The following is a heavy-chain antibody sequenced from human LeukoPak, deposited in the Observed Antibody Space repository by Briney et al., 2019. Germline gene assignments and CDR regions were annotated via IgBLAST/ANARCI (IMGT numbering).Heavy chain of an antibody. CDR2: INHSGST. Sequence: SETLSLTCAVYGGSFSGYYWSLIRQPPGKGLEWIGEINHSGSTNYNPSLKSRVTISVDTSKNQFSLKLSSVTAADTAVYYCASSPAYDYVWGSYRYRFDYWGQGTLVTVSS. J-gene: IGHJ4*02. CDR3: ASSPAYDYVWGSYRYRFDY. D-gene: IGHD3-16*02. V-gene: IGHV4-34*01. CDR1: GGSFSGYY.